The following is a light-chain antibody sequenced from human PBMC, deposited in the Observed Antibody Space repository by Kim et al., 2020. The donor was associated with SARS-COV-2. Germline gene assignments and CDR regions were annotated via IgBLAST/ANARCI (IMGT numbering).Light chain of an antibody. Sequence: EIVLTQSPATLSLSPGERATLSCRASQSVSTDLAWYQQEPGQAPRLLIYDSSNRAADIPARFSGSGSGTDFTLTISSLEPEDFAVYYCQQRSKWQVTFGQGTRLEIK. V-gene: IGKV3-11*01. CDR1: QSVSTD. J-gene: IGKJ5*01. CDR3: QQRSKWQVT. CDR2: DSS.